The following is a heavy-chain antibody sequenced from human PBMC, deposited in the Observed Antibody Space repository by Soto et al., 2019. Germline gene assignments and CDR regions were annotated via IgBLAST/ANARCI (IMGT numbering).Heavy chain of an antibody. D-gene: IGHD2-2*02. CDR3: AREGCSSTRCYTAYYDSSGYDY. Sequence: QVQLQESGPGLVKPSETLSLTCTVSGGSVSSGSYYWSWIRQPPGKGLEWIGYIYYSGSTNYNPSLKSRVTISVDTSKNKFSLKLSSVTAADTAVYYCAREGCSSTRCYTAYYDSSGYDYWGQGTMVTVSS. CDR2: IYYSGST. J-gene: IGHJ4*02. CDR1: GGSVSSGSYY. V-gene: IGHV4-61*01.